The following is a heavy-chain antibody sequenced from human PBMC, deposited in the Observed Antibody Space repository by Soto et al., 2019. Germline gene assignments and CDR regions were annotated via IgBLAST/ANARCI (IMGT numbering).Heavy chain of an antibody. V-gene: IGHV1-18*01. Sequence: QVQLVQSGAEVKKPGASVKVSCKASGYTFTSYGISWVRQAPGQGLEGMGWISAYNGNTNYAQKVQGSATMTTDKSTGTAYREPRSRKSDETAVYYCAGLYYYILICWYYFADWGQGTVVPVSS. CDR3: AGLYYYILICWYYFAD. CDR1: GYTFTSYG. CDR2: ISAYNGNT. J-gene: IGHJ4*02. D-gene: IGHD3-9*01.